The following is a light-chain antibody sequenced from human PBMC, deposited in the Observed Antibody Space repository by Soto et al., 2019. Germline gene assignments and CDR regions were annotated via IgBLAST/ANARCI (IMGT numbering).Light chain of an antibody. Sequence: QSALTQPPSASGSPGQSVTISCTGTSSDVGYYKYVAWYQQNPGKAPKLIIYEVNRRPSGVPDRFSGSKSGNTASLTVSGLQTEDEADYYCCSYGDNNYFVFGSGTKVTVL. CDR1: SSDVGYYKY. V-gene: IGLV2-8*01. CDR3: CSYGDNNYFV. J-gene: IGLJ1*01. CDR2: EVN.